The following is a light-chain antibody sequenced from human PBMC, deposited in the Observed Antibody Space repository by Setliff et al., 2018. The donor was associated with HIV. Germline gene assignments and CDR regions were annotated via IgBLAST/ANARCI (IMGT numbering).Light chain of an antibody. J-gene: IGLJ1*01. V-gene: IGLV2-11*01. CDR2: DVN. Sequence: QSVLTQPRSVSGSPGQSVTISCTGTSSDVGGYNSVSWYQQHPGKAPKLMIYDVNKRPSGVPDRFSGSKTGNTASLTISGLQAEDEADYYCCSYAGSYVFGTGTKVTVL. CDR3: CSYAGSYV. CDR1: SSDVGGYNS.